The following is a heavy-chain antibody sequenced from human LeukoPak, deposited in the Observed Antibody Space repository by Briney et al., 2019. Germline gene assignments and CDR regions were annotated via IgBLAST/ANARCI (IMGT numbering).Heavy chain of an antibody. J-gene: IGHJ4*02. CDR2: ISSNGDST. V-gene: IGHV3-64*01. Sequence: CVRQPLQRWQEYGAAISSNGDSTYYANSVRGRFTISIDNSKNTLYLQMGSLRAKDTAVYYCASAYGSTNIPFDYWGQGTLVTVSS. D-gene: IGHD4-17*01. CDR3: ASAYGSTNIPFDY.